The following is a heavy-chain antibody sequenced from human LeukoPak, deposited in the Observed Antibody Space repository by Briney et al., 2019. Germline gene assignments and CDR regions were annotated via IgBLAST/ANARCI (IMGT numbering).Heavy chain of an antibody. J-gene: IGHJ5*02. CDR3: ARDGGFRLNWFDP. CDR1: GGSISSGGYY. CDR2: IYDSEST. D-gene: IGHD3-16*01. V-gene: IGHV4-31*03. Sequence: SETLSLTCTVSGGSISSGGYYWGWIRQRPGKGLEWIGYIYDSESTSFNPSLKSRVTISVDTSRNQFSLTLSSVTAADTAVYYCARDGGFRLNWFDPWGQGTLVTVSS.